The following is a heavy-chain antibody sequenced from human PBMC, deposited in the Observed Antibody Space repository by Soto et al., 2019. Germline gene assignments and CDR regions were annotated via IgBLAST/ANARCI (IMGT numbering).Heavy chain of an antibody. V-gene: IGHV4-39*01. Sequence: QLQLQESGPGLVKPPETLSLTCTVSGGSISSSSYYWGWIRQPPGKGLEWIGSIYYSGSTYYNPSLKSRVTISVDTSKNQFSLKLSSVTAADTAVYYCARYYYYGSGSYYNYFDYWGQGTLVTVSS. CDR3: ARYYYYGSGSYYNYFDY. CDR1: GGSISSSSYY. J-gene: IGHJ4*02. CDR2: IYYSGST. D-gene: IGHD3-10*01.